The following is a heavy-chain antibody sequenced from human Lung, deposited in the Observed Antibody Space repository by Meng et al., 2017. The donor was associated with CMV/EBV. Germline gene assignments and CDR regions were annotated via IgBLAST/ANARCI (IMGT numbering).Heavy chain of an antibody. J-gene: IGHJ4*02. CDR3: ARGKQDAWELLAY. V-gene: IGHV4-4*02. CDR2: IDDSGST. Sequence: VQRQEPGPGRVKPSGPLSLTCGVSGVSISSNIRWTWVRQPPGKGLEWIGDIDDSGSTNYNPSLNSRISISLDKSKNHFSLKVNSVTAADTAVYYCARGKQDAWELLAYWGQGALVTVSS. D-gene: IGHD1-26*01. CDR1: GVSISSNIR.